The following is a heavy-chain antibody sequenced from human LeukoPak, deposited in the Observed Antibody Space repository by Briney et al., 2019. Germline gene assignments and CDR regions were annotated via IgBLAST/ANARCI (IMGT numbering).Heavy chain of an antibody. J-gene: IGHJ4*02. D-gene: IGHD2-8*01. CDR1: GASTSSSS. V-gene: IGHV4-59*08. CDR3: ARHLSSEWSEY. Sequence: PSETLSLTRTVSGASTSSSSWTWIRQPPGKGLECIGFIYYSGTAHYNPSLKSRVTISLDTSKHQFSLRLSSVTAADTAVYYCARHLSSEWSEYWGQGKLITVS. CDR2: IYYSGTA.